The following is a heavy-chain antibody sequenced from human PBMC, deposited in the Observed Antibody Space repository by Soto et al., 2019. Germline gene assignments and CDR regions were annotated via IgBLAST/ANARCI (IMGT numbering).Heavy chain of an antibody. D-gene: IGHD3-9*01. V-gene: IGHV4-39*01. Sequence: SETLSLTCTVSGGSISSSSYYWGWIRQPPGKGLEWIGSIYYSGSTYYNPSLKSRVTISVDTSKNQFSLKLSSVTAADTAVYYCARHPRYFDWLLSPPGYYYMDVWGKGTTVTVSS. CDR3: ARHPRYFDWLLSPPGYYYMDV. CDR1: GGSISSSSYY. CDR2: IYYSGST. J-gene: IGHJ6*03.